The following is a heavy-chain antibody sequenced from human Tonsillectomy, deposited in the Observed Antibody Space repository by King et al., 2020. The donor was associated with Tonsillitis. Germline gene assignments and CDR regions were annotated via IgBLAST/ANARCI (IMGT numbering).Heavy chain of an antibody. CDR3: ARWVQWLSSFEY. CDR1: GFTFRSYW. J-gene: IGHJ4*02. D-gene: IGHD6-19*01. V-gene: IGHV3-7*03. Sequence: QLVQSGGGLVQPGGSLRLSCAASGFTFRSYWMSWVRQVPGKGLEWVANIKQDGNEKYYADSVKGRFTISRDNAKNSLYLQMNSLRAEDTAVYYCARWVQWLSSFEYWGQGTLVTVSS. CDR2: IKQDGNEK.